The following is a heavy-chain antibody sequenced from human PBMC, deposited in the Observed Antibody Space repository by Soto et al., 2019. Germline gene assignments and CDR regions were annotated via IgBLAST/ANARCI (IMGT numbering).Heavy chain of an antibody. V-gene: IGHV1-18*01. Sequence: ASVKVSCKASGYTFGSYAITWIRQTPGEGLEWMGWISSSSGNAKYAQRFQGRVTLTRDTSTTTAYMELRSLRVDDSAVYFCARSAGYPDYCGQGTLVTVSS. CDR1: GYTFGSYA. CDR3: ARSAGYPDY. CDR2: ISSSSGNA. J-gene: IGHJ4*02. D-gene: IGHD3-9*01.